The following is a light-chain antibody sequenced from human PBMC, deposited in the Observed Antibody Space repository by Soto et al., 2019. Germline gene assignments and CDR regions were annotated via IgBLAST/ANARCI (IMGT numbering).Light chain of an antibody. J-gene: IGKJ1*01. Sequence: DIQMTQSPSTLSASVADRVTITCRASQSISNWLAWYQQKPGKAPKFLIYKASSLESGVPSRFSGSGSGTDFTLTISSLQPEDFATYSCQQSYNSPQTFGQGTKVDIK. CDR3: QQSYNSPQT. CDR2: KAS. CDR1: QSISNW. V-gene: IGKV1-5*03.